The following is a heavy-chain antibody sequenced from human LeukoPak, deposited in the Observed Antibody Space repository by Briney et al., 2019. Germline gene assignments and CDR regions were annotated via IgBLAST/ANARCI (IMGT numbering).Heavy chain of an antibody. J-gene: IGHJ4*02. D-gene: IGHD2-15*01. CDR1: GVTFSSYW. CDR3: ARLRSGGCGDY. CDR2: ISYDGSNK. V-gene: IGHV3-30*03. Sequence: GGSLRLSCAASGVTFSSYWMHWVRQAPGKGLEWVAVISYDGSNKYYANSVKGRFTISRDNAKNTLYLQMNSLRAEDTALYYCARLRSGGCGDYWGQGALVTASS.